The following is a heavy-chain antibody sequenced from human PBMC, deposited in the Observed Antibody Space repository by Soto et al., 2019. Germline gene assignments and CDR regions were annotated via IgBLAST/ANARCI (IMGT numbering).Heavy chain of an antibody. CDR1: GFTFAENT. J-gene: IGHJ4*02. Sequence: EVLLAESGGVVVQPGGSLRLSCVISGFTFAENTMHWVRQAPGKGLEWISLLSWDGGTTYYAESVKGRFTISRDIGKNSLFLQMDSLRPEDSALYYCTKVKEKYRTTGGVDFDSWGQGTLVTVSS. V-gene: IGHV3-43*01. CDR3: TKVKEKYRTTGGVDFDS. CDR2: LSWDGGTT. D-gene: IGHD3-10*01.